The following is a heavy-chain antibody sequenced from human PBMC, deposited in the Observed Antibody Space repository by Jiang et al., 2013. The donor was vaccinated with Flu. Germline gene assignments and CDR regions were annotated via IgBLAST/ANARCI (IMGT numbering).Heavy chain of an antibody. V-gene: IGHV2-70*11. CDR3: ARSRCDCSSTSCYSGHWFDP. J-gene: IGHJ5*02. CDR1: GFSLSTSGMC. D-gene: IGHD2-2*01. CDR2: IDWDDDK. Sequence: INPTQTLTLTCTFSGFSLSTSGMCVSWIRQPPGKALEWLARIDWDDDKYYSTSLKTRLTISKDTSKNQVVLTMTNMDPVDTATYYCARSRCDCSSTSCYSGHWFDPWGQGTLVTV.